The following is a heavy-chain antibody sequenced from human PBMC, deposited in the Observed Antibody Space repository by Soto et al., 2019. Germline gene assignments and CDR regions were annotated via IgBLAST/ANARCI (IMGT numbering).Heavy chain of an antibody. CDR2: MNPSGDRT. CDR1: GYTFSSFY. V-gene: IGHV1-46*01. Sequence: QVQLMQSGTEVKEPGASVNLSCKASGYTFSSFYIHWVRQAPGQGLEWVGIMNPSGDRTKYAQNIQGRVTMTRDTATSTVYMELSSLRSEDTAVYYCARGRGYSGDDLQEDGFDVWGQGTMVTVS. D-gene: IGHD5-12*01. CDR3: ARGRGYSGDDLQEDGFDV. J-gene: IGHJ3*01.